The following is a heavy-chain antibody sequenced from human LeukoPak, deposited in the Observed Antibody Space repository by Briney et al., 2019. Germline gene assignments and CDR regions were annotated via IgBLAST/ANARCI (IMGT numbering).Heavy chain of an antibody. CDR3: ARDGRRGRAFDI. V-gene: IGHV1-2*02. Sequence: ASVKVSCKASGYTFNSYYMHWVRQAPGQGLEWMGWINPNSGGTNYAQKFQGRVTMTRDTSISTAYMELSRLRSDDTAVYYCARDGRRGRAFDIWGQGTMVTVSS. CDR2: INPNSGGT. D-gene: IGHD1-1*01. CDR1: GYTFNSYY. J-gene: IGHJ3*02.